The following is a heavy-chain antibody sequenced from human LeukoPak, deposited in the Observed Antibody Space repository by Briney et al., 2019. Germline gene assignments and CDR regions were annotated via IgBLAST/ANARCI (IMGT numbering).Heavy chain of an antibody. CDR1: GLTFSSYG. CDR2: IKSKTDGGTT. V-gene: IGHV3-15*01. D-gene: IGHD6-19*01. CDR3: TTDQGLGGWYGVDY. Sequence: GGSLRLSCAASGLTFSSYGMHWVRQAPGKGLEWVGRIKSKTDGGTTDYAAPVKGRFTISRDDSKNTLYLQMNSLKTEDTAVYYCTTDQGLGGWYGVDYWGQGTLVTVSS. J-gene: IGHJ4*02.